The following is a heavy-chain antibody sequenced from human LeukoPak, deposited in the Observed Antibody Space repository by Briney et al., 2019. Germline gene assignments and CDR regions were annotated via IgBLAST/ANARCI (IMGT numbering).Heavy chain of an antibody. CDR1: GYTFTGYY. CDR2: INPNSGGT. CDR3: ARVIAAAGTKYYYYGMDV. D-gene: IGHD6-13*01. V-gene: IGHV1-2*02. Sequence: ASVKVSCKASGYTFTGYYMHWVRQAPGQGLEWMGWINPNSGGTNYAQKFQGRVTMTRDTSISTAYMELSRLRSDDTAVYYCARVIAAAGTKYYYYGMDVWGQGTTVTVSS. J-gene: IGHJ6*02.